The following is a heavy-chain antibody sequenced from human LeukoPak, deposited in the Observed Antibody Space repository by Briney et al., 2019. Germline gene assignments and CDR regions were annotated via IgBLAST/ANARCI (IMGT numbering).Heavy chain of an antibody. CDR1: GFTFSYYS. J-gene: IGHJ4*02. D-gene: IGHD4-17*01. Sequence: PGGSLRLSCAASGFTFSYYSMNWVRQAPGKGLEWVSYISSTSSTIYYTDSVKGRFTISRDNAKNSLYLQMNSLRAEDTAVYYCARAGVGDYFIWDYWGQGMLVTVSS. V-gene: IGHV3-48*04. CDR2: ISSTSSTI. CDR3: ARAGVGDYFIWDY.